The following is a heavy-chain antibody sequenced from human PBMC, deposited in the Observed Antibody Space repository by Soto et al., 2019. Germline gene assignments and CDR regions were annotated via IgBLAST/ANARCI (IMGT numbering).Heavy chain of an antibody. V-gene: IGHV1-69*01. D-gene: IGHD5-18*01. CDR3: ARDRKELWTVNYYYYGMDV. CDR2: IIPIFGTA. Sequence: QVQLVQSGAEVKKPGSSVKVSCKASGGTFSSYAISWVRQAPGQGLEWMGGIIPIFGTANYAQKFQGRVTITADESTSTAYMELSSLRSEDTAVYYCARDRKELWTVNYYYYGMDVWGQGTTVTVSS. J-gene: IGHJ6*02. CDR1: GGTFSSYA.